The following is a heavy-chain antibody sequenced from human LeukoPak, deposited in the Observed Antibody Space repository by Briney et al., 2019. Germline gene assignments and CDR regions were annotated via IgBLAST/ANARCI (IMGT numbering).Heavy chain of an antibody. CDR2: IRYDGSNK. Sequence: GGSLRLSCEASGFTFTKYGINWVRQAPGKGLEWVAFIRYDGSNKYYADSVKGRFTISRDNSKNTLYLQMNSLRAEDTAVYYCAKEGGYYDLWSGYYRGFDYWGQGTLVTVSS. D-gene: IGHD3-3*01. CDR1: GFTFTKYG. CDR3: AKEGGYYDLWSGYYRGFDY. J-gene: IGHJ4*02. V-gene: IGHV3-30*02.